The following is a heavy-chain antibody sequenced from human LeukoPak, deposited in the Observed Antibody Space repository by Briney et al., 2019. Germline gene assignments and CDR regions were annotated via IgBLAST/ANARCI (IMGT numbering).Heavy chain of an antibody. CDR1: GGSISSGSYY. V-gene: IGHV4-61*02. D-gene: IGHD6-19*01. J-gene: IGHJ4*02. Sequence: PSEALSLTCTVSGGSISSGSYYWSWIRQPAGKGLEWIGRIYTSGSTNYNPSLKSRVTISVDTSKNQFSLKLSSVTAADTAVYYCARLTYPAKRYSSGRPFDYWGQGTLVTVSS. CDR3: ARLTYPAKRYSSGRPFDY. CDR2: IYTSGST.